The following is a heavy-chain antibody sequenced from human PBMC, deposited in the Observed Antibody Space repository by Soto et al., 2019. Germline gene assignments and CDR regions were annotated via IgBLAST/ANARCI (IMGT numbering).Heavy chain of an antibody. CDR2: ISAYNGNT. D-gene: IGHD2-2*01. J-gene: IGHJ6*03. CDR3: ARGREDIVVLPGAMRHYYYMDV. V-gene: IGHV1-18*01. Sequence: ASVKVSCKASGYTFTSYCISWVRQAPGQGLEWMGWISAYNGNTNYAQKLQGRVTMTTDTSTSTAYMELRSLRSDDTAVYYCARGREDIVVLPGAMRHYYYMDVCGKGTTVTGSS. CDR1: GYTFTSYC.